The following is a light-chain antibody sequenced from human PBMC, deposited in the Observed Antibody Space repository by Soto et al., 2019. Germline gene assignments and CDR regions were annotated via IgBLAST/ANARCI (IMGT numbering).Light chain of an antibody. V-gene: IGLV2-14*01. CDR2: EVS. CDR1: SSDVGGHNY. J-gene: IGLJ1*01. Sequence: QSVLTQPASVSGSPGQSITISCTGTSSDVGGHNYVSWYQQHPGKAPKLMIYEVSNRPSGVSNRFSGSKSGNTASLTISGLQAEDEADYYCSSYRSSSTLYVFGNGTKVTVL. CDR3: SSYRSSSTLYV.